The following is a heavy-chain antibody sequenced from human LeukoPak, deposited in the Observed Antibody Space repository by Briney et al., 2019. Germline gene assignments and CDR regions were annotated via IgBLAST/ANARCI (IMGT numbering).Heavy chain of an antibody. J-gene: IGHJ4*02. V-gene: IGHV3-21*04. CDR1: GFTLNSYS. CDR2: ISSSSDYI. Sequence: PGGSLRLSCAASGFTLNSYSMDWVRQAPGKGLEWVSSISSSSDYIYYADSVKGRFTISRDNARNSMYLQMNSLRVEDTAVYFCVKDKDNLWGSPYFFDNWGQGTLVSVSS. CDR3: VKDKDNLWGSPYFFDN. D-gene: IGHD3-16*01.